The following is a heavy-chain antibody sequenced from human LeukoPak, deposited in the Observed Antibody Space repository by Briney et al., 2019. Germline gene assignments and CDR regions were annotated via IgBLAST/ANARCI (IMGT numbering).Heavy chain of an antibody. J-gene: IGHJ1*01. Sequence: PGRSLRLSCAASGFTFSSYAMHWVRQAPGKGLEWVAVISYDGSNKYYADSVKGRFTISRDNSKNTLYLQMNSLRAEDTAVYYCARSSCCHFQHWGQGTLVTVSS. V-gene: IGHV3-30-3*01. CDR3: ARSSCCHFQH. CDR1: GFTFSSYA. CDR2: ISYDGSNK. D-gene: IGHD2-2*01.